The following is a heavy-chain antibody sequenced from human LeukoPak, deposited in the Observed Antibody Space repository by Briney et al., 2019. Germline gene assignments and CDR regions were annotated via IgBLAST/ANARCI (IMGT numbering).Heavy chain of an antibody. V-gene: IGHV4-4*02. D-gene: IGHD2-2*01. J-gene: IGHJ4*02. CDR2: IFHSGST. CDR1: SDSIFTSNW. Sequence: SGTLPLTCTVSSDSIFTSNWWSWVRQPPGKGLEWIGQIFHSGSTSYSPSLKSRVTISMDKSKNQISLRLTSVTAADTAVYYCARSPTKRVPEDYWGQGTVVTVSS. CDR3: ARSPTKRVPEDY.